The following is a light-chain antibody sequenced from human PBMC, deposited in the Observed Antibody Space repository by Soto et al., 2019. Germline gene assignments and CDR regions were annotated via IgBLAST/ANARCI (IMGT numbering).Light chain of an antibody. CDR2: GVS. V-gene: IGLV2-14*03. CDR3: SSYAPSNTWV. CDR1: SNDVGAFNY. Sequence: QSVLTQPASVSGSPGQSITISCTGSSNDVGAFNYVSWYRHSPGEAPKVLIRGVSIRPSGVSIRFSASKSANTASLTISGLQAEDEALYYCSSYAPSNTWVFGGGTKVTVL. J-gene: IGLJ3*02.